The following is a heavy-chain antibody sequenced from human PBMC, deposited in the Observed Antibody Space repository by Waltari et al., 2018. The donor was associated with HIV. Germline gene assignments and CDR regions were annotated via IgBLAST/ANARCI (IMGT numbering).Heavy chain of an antibody. CDR3: ARDAALFD. CDR2: INGDGSST. V-gene: IGHV3-74*01. D-gene: IGHD3-10*02. J-gene: IGHJ4*02. Sequence: EVQLVESRGGLVQPGGSLRLSCAASGFTFSSSWMHWVRQAPGKGLVWVSRINGDGSSTDYADSVKGRFTISRDNAKNTLYLQVNTLRAEDTAVYFCARDAALFDWGQGTLVTVSS. CDR1: GFTFSSSW.